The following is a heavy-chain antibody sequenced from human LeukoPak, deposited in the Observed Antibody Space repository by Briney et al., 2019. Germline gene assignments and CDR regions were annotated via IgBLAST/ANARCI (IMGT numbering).Heavy chain of an antibody. CDR3: ARVERSGWYLFDP. CDR1: GGSISSGGYY. Sequence: PSETLSLTCTVSGGSISSGGYYWSWIRQHPGKGLEWIGYIYYSGSTYYNPSLKSRVSISADTSKNQFSLRLSSVTAADTAVYYCARVERSGWYLFDPWGQGTLVTVSS. V-gene: IGHV4-61*08. J-gene: IGHJ5*02. CDR2: IYYSGST. D-gene: IGHD6-19*01.